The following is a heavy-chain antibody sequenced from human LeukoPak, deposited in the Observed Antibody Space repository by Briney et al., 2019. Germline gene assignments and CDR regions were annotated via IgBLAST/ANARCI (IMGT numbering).Heavy chain of an antibody. Sequence: SETLSLTCAVSSGSISSSNWWSWVRQPPGKGLEWIGEIYHSGSTNYNPSLKSRVTISVDTSKNQFSLKLSSVTAADTAVYYCARGRRLLNYFDYWGQGTLVTVSS. CDR2: IYHSGST. D-gene: IGHD6-25*01. V-gene: IGHV4-4*02. J-gene: IGHJ4*02. CDR3: ARGRRLLNYFDY. CDR1: SGSISSSNW.